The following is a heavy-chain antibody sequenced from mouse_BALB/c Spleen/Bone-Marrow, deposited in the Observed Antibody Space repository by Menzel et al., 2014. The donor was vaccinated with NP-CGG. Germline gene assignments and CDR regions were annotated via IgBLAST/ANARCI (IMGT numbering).Heavy chain of an antibody. Sequence: QVQLQQSGAELAKPGASVKMSCKASGYTFTSYWMHWVKQRPGQGQEWIGYINASTGYTEHNQKFKDKATLTADKSSSTAYMHMINLTSEDSAVYYSAGQITTVDYAMDYWGQGTSVTVSS. CDR1: GYTFTSYW. CDR2: INASTGYT. V-gene: IGHV1-7*01. CDR3: AGQITTVDYAMDY. J-gene: IGHJ4*01. D-gene: IGHD1-1*01.